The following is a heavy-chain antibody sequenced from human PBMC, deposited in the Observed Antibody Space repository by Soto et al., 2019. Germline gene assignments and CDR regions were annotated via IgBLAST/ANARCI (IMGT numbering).Heavy chain of an antibody. J-gene: IGHJ6*02. CDR1: GGTFSDYA. V-gene: IGHV1-69*06. CDR2: IVPRFDSP. CDR3: ARDRIQLRLGKYSFNGMDV. D-gene: IGHD3-16*01. Sequence: QVQLVQSGAAMRKPGSSLRVSCKASGGTFSDYAFSWVRQAPGQGLKWMGGIVPRFDSPNYAQKFGGRVTITADTSSSTVYMALSSLRFDDTAVYFCARDRIQLRLGKYSFNGMDVWGQGTTIIVSS.